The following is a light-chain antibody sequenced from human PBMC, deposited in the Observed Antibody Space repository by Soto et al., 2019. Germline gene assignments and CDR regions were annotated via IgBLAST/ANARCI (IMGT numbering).Light chain of an antibody. V-gene: IGKV3-20*01. J-gene: IGKJ4*01. Sequence: EIVLTQSPGTLSLSPGERATISCRASQSLSYSYLAWYQQRPGQAPRLLIYGASTRATGIPDRFSGSGSGTDFTLTISRLEPEDFAVYYCQHYESSPLTFGGGTKVEIK. CDR1: QSLSYSY. CDR3: QHYESSPLT. CDR2: GAS.